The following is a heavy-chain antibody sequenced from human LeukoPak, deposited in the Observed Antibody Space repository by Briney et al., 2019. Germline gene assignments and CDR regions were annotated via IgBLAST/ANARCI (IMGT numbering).Heavy chain of an antibody. CDR2: IYYSGST. CDR1: GGSISSYY. V-gene: IGHV4-59*01. CDR3: ARSGYSYGFGIIFDY. D-gene: IGHD5-18*01. Sequence: PSETLSLTCTVSGGSISSYYWSWTRQPPGKGLEWIGYIYYSGSTNYNPSLKSRVTISVDTSKNQFSLKLSSVTAADTAVYYCARSGYSYGFGIIFDYWGQGTLVTVSS. J-gene: IGHJ4*02.